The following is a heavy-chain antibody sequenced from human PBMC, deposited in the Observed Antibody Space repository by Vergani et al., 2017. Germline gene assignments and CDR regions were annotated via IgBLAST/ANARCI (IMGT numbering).Heavy chain of an antibody. CDR3: ARLEWELHNY. CDR2: ISYDGSNK. V-gene: IGHV3-30-3*01. Sequence: VQLVESGGGVVQPGRSLRLSCAASGFTFSSYAMHWVRQAPGKGLEWVAVISYDGSNKYYADSVKGRFTISRDNSKNTLYLQMNSLRAEDTAVYYCARLEWELHNYWGQGTLVTVSS. J-gene: IGHJ4*02. CDR1: GFTFSSYA. D-gene: IGHD1-26*01.